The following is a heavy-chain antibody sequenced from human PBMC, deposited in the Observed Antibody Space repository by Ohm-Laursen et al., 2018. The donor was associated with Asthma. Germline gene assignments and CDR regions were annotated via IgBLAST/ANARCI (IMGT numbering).Heavy chain of an antibody. D-gene: IGHD3-3*01. CDR1: GGSISSYY. J-gene: IGHJ4*02. Sequence: SDTLSLTCTVSGGSISSYYWSWIRQPPGKGLEWIGYIYYSGSTNYNLSLKSRVTISVDTSKNQFSLKLSSVTAADTAVYYCARGGYDFWSGSFDYWGQGTLVTVSS. CDR3: ARGGYDFWSGSFDY. V-gene: IGHV4-59*07. CDR2: IYYSGST.